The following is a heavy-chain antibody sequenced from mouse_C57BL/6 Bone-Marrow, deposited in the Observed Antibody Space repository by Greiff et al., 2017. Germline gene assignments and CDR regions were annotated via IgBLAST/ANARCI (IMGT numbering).Heavy chain of an antibody. D-gene: IGHD1-1*01. CDR2: IYPYNGVS. CDR1: GYSFTGYY. CDR3: ESKDYGSSYWYFDV. V-gene: IGHV1-31*01. J-gene: IGHJ1*03. Sequence: EVQLQQSGPELVKPGASVKISCKASGYSFTGYYMHWVKQSHGNILDWIGYIYPYNGVSSYNQKFKGKATLTVDKSSRPAYMELRSLTSEDSAVYYCESKDYGSSYWYFDVWGTGTTVTVSS.